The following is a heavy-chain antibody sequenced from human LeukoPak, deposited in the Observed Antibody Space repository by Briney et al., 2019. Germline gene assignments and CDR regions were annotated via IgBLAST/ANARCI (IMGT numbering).Heavy chain of an antibody. CDR2: IYTSGST. V-gene: IGHV4-4*07. D-gene: IGHD2-2*01. CDR3: ARYCSSTSCYLGYYYYMDV. Sequence: SETLSLTCTVSGGSISSYYWSWIRQPAGKGLEWIGRIYTSGSTNYNPSLKSRVTMSVDTSKNQFSLKLSSVTAADTAVYYCARYCSSTSCYLGYYYYMDVWGKGTTVTVSS. J-gene: IGHJ6*03. CDR1: GGSISSYY.